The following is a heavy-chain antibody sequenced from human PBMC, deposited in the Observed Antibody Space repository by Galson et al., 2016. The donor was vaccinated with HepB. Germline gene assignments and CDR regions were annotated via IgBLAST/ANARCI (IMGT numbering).Heavy chain of an antibody. V-gene: IGHV3-30*18. CDR1: GFTFNSYG. D-gene: IGHD3-3*01. Sequence: SLRLSCAASGFTFNSYGMHWVRQAPGKGLEWVAVISYDGRNKYYADSVKGRFTISRDNFENTLYLQMNSLRAEDTAVYYCAKEPRWRGYFYYRYYYMDVWGKGTTVTVSS. CDR3: AKEPRWRGYFYYRYYYMDV. J-gene: IGHJ6*03. CDR2: ISYDGRNK.